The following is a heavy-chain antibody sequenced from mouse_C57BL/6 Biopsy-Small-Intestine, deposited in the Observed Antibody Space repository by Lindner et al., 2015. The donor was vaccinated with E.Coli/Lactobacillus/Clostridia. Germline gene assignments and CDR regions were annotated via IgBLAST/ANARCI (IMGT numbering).Heavy chain of an antibody. Sequence: VQLQESGGGLVKPGGSLKLSCAASGFTFSYYGIHWVRQAPEKGLGWVAYISSGSSTIYYADTVKGRFTISRDNAKNTLFLQMTSLKSEDTAMYYCARWDYGNSYWYFDVWGTGTTVTVSS. V-gene: IGHV5-17*01. D-gene: IGHD2-1*01. CDR2: ISSGSSTI. CDR1: GFTFSYYG. CDR3: ARWDYGNSYWYFDV. J-gene: IGHJ1*03.